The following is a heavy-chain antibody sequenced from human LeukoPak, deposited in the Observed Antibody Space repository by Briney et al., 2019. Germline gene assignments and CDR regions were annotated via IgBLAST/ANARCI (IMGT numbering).Heavy chain of an antibody. Sequence: SETLSLTCTVSGGSISSSSYYWGWIRQPPGKGLEWIGSIYYSGSTYYNPSLKSRVTISVDTSKNQFSLKLSSVTAGHTAVYYCARGIAAAEPQMDVWGKGTTVTVSS. J-gene: IGHJ6*04. D-gene: IGHD6-13*01. CDR2: IYYSGST. V-gene: IGHV4-39*07. CDR1: GGSISSSSYY. CDR3: ARGIAAAEPQMDV.